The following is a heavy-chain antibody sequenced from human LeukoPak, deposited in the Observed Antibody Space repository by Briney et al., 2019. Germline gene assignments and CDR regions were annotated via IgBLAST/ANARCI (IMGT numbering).Heavy chain of an antibody. CDR3: VKSPSDGLDV. V-gene: IGHV3-64D*09. J-gene: IGHJ6*02. CDR2: IFANGHVT. CDR1: GFTFNNFS. Sequence: GGSLRLSCAASGFTFNNFSMNWVRQAPGKGLEYVSTIFANGHVTSYAASVKGRFTTSRDDSKNTVYLQMSSLRPEDTAVYYCVKSPSDGLDVWGRGATVTVSS.